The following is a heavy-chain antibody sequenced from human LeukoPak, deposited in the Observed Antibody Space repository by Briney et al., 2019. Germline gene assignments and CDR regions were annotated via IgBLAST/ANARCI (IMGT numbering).Heavy chain of an antibody. CDR3: ARDTHHYDFWSGYYNWFDP. CDR1: GYTFSNYY. CDR2: ISSSGSTI. J-gene: IGHJ5*02. V-gene: IGHV3-11*01. Sequence: GGSLRLSCAASGYTFSNYYMSWIRQAPGRGLEWVSYISSSGSTIYYADSVKGRFTISRDNAKNSLYLQMNSLRAEDTAVYYCARDTHHYDFWSGYYNWFDPWGQGTLFAVSS. D-gene: IGHD3-3*01.